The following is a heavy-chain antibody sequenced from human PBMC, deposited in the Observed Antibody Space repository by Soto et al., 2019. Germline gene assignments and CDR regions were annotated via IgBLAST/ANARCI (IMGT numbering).Heavy chain of an antibody. Sequence: QVKLVEAGGGVVQPGRSLGLSCAASGFMFNNYGMHWVRQAPGKGLEWVAIISFDGTNKYYADSVMGRFTISRDNSKNTLYLQMLSLRDEDKGVYYCAKDLLGDRSGSHPGGDFWGQGTRVTVSS. CDR1: GFMFNNYG. CDR2: ISFDGTNK. CDR3: AKDLLGDRSGSHPGGDF. V-gene: IGHV3-30*18. J-gene: IGHJ4*02. D-gene: IGHD3-22*01.